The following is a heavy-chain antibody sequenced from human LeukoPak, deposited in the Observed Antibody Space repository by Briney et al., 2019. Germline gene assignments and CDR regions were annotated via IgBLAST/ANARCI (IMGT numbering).Heavy chain of an antibody. J-gene: IGHJ4*02. D-gene: IGHD1-26*01. CDR3: ATDRKVGAWDPRFDY. Sequence: GGSLRLSCAASGFSFSSYWMMWVRQAPGKGLEWVANIRQDGSEKNYVDSVKGRFTISRDNAKISLYLQMNSLRVEDTAVYYCATDRKVGAWDPRFDYWGQGTLVTVSS. V-gene: IGHV3-7*01. CDR2: IRQDGSEK. CDR1: GFSFSSYW.